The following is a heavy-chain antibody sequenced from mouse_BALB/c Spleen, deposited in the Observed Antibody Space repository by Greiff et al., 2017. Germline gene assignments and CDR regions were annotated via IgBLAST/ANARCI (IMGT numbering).Heavy chain of an antibody. CDR1: GFSLTSYG. D-gene: IGHD2-12*01. CDR2: IWAGGST. J-gene: IGHJ2*01. V-gene: IGHV2-9*02. Sequence: VKLQESGPGLVAPSQSLSITCTVSGFSLTSYGVHWVRQPPGKGLEWLGVIWAGGSTNYNSALMSRLSISKDNSKSQVFLKMNSLQTDDTAMYYCATTGGFDYGGQGTTLTVSS. CDR3: ATTGGFDY.